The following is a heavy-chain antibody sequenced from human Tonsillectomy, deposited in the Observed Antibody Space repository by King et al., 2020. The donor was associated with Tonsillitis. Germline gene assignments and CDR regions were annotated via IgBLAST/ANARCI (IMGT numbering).Heavy chain of an antibody. D-gene: IGHD6-19*01. J-gene: IGHJ4*02. CDR2: IHQDGSEK. Sequence: VQLVQSGGGLVQPGGSLRLSCAASGFTFSSYWMTWVRQAPGKGLEWVANIHQDGSEKYYVDSVKGRFTISRDNAKNSLYLQMNSLRAEDTAMYSCARAHMAVAGLPNSLLSYWGQGTLVTVSS. CDR3: ARAHMAVAGLPNSLLSY. CDR1: GFTFSSYW. V-gene: IGHV3-7*04.